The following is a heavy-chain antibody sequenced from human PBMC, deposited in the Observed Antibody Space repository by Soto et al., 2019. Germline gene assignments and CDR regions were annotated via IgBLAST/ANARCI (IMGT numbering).Heavy chain of an antibody. CDR2: ISSAGSTI. CDR3: ARDASHSSQFDY. D-gene: IGHD6-13*01. V-gene: IGHV3-48*03. CDR1: GFTFSGYE. Sequence: GGSLRLSCAASGFTFSGYEMNWVCQAPGKGLEWVSYISSAGSTIYYADSVKGRFTISRDNAKNSLFLLMNSLRAEDTAVYYCARDASHSSQFDYWGQGTLVTVSS. J-gene: IGHJ4*02.